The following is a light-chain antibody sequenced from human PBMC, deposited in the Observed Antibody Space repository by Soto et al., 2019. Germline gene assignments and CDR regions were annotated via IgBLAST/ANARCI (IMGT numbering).Light chain of an antibody. CDR2: ADN. J-gene: IGLJ2*01. CDR1: SSNIGAGYD. V-gene: IGLV1-40*01. Sequence: QAVLTQTPSVSGAPGQKITMSCTGSSSNIGAGYDVHWYQQVPGAAPRLLIYADNNRPSGVPERFSASKSGTSASLAITGLQGEDEANYYCQSYDTSLSGVIFGAGTKLTVL. CDR3: QSYDTSLSGVI.